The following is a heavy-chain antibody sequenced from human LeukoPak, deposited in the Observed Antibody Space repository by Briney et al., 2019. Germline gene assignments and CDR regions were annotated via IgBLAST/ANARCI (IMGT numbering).Heavy chain of an antibody. J-gene: IGHJ3*02. V-gene: IGHV4-4*07. CDR3: ARVIGWSPPLEAFDI. Sequence: SETLSLTCTVSGGSISSYYWSWIRQPAGKGLEWIGRIYTSGSTNYNPSLKSRVTMSVDTSKNQFSLKLSSVTAADTAVYYCARVIGWSPPLEAFDIGAKGKRVPASS. CDR1: GGSISSYY. CDR2: IYTSGST. D-gene: IGHD2-15*01.